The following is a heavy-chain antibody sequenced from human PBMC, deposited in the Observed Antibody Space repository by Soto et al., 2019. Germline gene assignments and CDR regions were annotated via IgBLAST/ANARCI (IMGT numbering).Heavy chain of an antibody. D-gene: IGHD3-3*01. Sequence: EVQLLESWGGLVQPGGSLTLSCTASDVTFNTYSMNWVRLAPGKGLERISFISSSATTIYYADSVKGRFTISRDNAKNSLSLQINSLRNEDSAVYYCARAALRGDFLSGDNWLDPWGQGTRVTVSS. CDR1: DVTFNTYS. V-gene: IGHV3-48*02. CDR3: ARAALRGDFLSGDNWLDP. J-gene: IGHJ5*02. CDR2: ISSSATTI.